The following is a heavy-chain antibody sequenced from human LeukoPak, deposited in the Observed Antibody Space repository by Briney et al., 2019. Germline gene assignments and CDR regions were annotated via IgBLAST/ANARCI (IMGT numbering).Heavy chain of an antibody. CDR3: ARGRLGCSGGSCHPDY. V-gene: IGHV3-23*01. CDR2: ISGSGGST. D-gene: IGHD2-15*01. CDR1: GFTVSSNY. Sequence: GGSLRLSCAASGFTVSSNYMSWVRQAPGKGLEWVSAISGSGGSTYYADSVKGRFTISRDNSKNTLYLQMNSLRAEDTAVYYCARGRLGCSGGSCHPDYWGQGTLVTVSS. J-gene: IGHJ4*02.